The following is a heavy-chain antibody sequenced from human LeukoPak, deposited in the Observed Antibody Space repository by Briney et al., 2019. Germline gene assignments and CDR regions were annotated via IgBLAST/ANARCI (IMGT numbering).Heavy chain of an antibody. V-gene: IGHV4-59*12. Sequence: SETLSLTCSVSDDSITMYYWTWIRQPPGKGLEWIGYVDHTGSTNFNPSLNGRVSMSVDTSKNQFSLKLNSVTAADTAVYYCARDRGYSVSRYTGGYYYYMDVWGKGTTVTISS. CDR3: ARDRGYSVSRYTGGYYYYMDV. CDR2: VDHTGST. CDR1: DDSITMYY. J-gene: IGHJ6*03. D-gene: IGHD5/OR15-5a*01.